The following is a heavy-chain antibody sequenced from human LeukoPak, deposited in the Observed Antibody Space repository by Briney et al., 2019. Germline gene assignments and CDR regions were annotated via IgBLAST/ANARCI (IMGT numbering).Heavy chain of an antibody. CDR2: ISGDGGST. CDR3: AKDGDLWCSGGSCYSFKHYYGMDV. V-gene: IGHV3-43*02. D-gene: IGHD2-15*01. J-gene: IGHJ6*02. CDR1: GFTFDDYA. Sequence: GGSLRLSCAASGFTFDDYAMHWVRQAPGKGLEWVSLISGDGGSTYYADSVKGRFTISRDNSKNSLYLQMNSLRTEDTALYYCAKDGDLWCSGGSCYSFKHYYGMDVWGQETTVTVSS.